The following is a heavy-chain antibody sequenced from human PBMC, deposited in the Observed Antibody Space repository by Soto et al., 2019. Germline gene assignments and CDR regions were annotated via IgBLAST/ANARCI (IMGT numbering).Heavy chain of an antibody. CDR3: VKDGSSGWPYFYDMDV. CDR2: ISYDGRNK. V-gene: IGHV3-30*04. CDR1: GFTFSSYA. J-gene: IGHJ6*02. D-gene: IGHD6-19*01. Sequence: GGSLRLSCAASGFTFSSYAMHWVRQAPGKGLEWVAVISYDGRNKYYADAVKGRFTISRDNSKNTLYLQMSSLRAEDTAVYYCVKDGSSGWPYFYDMDVWGQGTTVTVSS.